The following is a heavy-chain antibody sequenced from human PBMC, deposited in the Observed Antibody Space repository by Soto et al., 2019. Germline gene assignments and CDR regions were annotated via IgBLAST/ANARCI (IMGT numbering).Heavy chain of an antibody. J-gene: IGHJ4*02. Sequence: GGSLRLSCAASVFTFSNAWMNWVRQAPGKGLEWVGRIKSKTDGGTTDYAAPVKGRFTISRDDSKNTLYLQMNSLKTEDTAVYYCTTDRSGSYYMMADYWGQGTLVTVSS. V-gene: IGHV3-15*07. CDR2: IKSKTDGGTT. D-gene: IGHD1-26*01. CDR1: VFTFSNAW. CDR3: TTDRSGSYYMMADY.